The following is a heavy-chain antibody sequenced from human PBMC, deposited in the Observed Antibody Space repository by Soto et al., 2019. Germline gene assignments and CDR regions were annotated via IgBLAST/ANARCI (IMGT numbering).Heavy chain of an antibody. V-gene: IGHV4-59*08. D-gene: IGHD6-13*01. Sequence: SETLSLTCTVSGDSISGYYWGWIRQPPGKGLEWIGNIYYRGSTNYNPSLKSRVTISVDTSQSQFSLNLTSVTAADTAVYYCARRGLSSWYFDYWGQETLVTVSS. CDR3: ARRGLSSWYFDY. CDR1: GDSISGYY. CDR2: IYYRGST. J-gene: IGHJ4*02.